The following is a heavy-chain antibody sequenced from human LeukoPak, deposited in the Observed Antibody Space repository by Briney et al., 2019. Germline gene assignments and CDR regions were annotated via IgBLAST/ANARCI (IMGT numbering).Heavy chain of an antibody. J-gene: IGHJ4*02. CDR3: DRYGRRWFFDY. V-gene: IGHV4-59*12. D-gene: IGHD6-13*01. CDR2: IYYSGST. CDR1: GVSISSYY. Sequence: SETLSLTCTVSGVSISSYYWSWIRQPPGKGLEWIGYIYYSGSTNYNPSLKSRVTMSVDTCKNQFSLKLSSVTAADAAEYDCDRYGRRWFFDYWGQGTLVTVSS.